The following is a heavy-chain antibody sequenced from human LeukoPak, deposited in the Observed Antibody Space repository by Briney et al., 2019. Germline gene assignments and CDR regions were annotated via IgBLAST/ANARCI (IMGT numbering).Heavy chain of an antibody. D-gene: IGHD6-19*01. V-gene: IGHV3-48*03. CDR1: GFTFSSYE. Sequence: GGSLRLSCAASGFTFSSYEMNWVRQAPGKGLEWVAYMSSSGRTIYYADSVKGRFTISRDNAKTSLYLQMNSLRAEATAVYYCARHREAVDTKAWYFDSWGQGPLVTVSS. CDR2: MSSSGRTI. CDR3: ARHREAVDTKAWYFDS. J-gene: IGHJ4*02.